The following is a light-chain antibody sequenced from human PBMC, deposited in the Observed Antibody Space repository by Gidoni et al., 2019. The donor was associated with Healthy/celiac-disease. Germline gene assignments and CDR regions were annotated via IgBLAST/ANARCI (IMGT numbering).Light chain of an antibody. CDR2: EVS. CDR1: SSDVGSYNL. V-gene: IGLV2-23*02. Sequence: QSALTQPASVSGSPGQSITISCTGTSSDVGSYNLVSWYQQHPGKAPKLMIYEVSKRPSGVSNRFSGSKSGNTASLTISGLQAEDEADYYCCSYAGSSTSHFGGGTKLTVL. J-gene: IGLJ2*01. CDR3: CSYAGSSTSH.